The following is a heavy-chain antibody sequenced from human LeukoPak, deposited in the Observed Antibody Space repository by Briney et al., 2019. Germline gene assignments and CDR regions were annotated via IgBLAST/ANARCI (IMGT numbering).Heavy chain of an antibody. CDR1: GGSISSSSYY. J-gene: IGHJ4*02. CDR2: IYYSGST. V-gene: IGHV4-39*07. D-gene: IGHD3-22*01. CDR3: ARVPRDYDSSGYYQYYFDY. Sequence: SEILSLTCTVSGGSISSSSYYWGWIRQPPGKGLEWIGSIYYSGSTYYNPSLKSRVTISVDTSKNQFSLKLSSVTAADTAVYYCARVPRDYDSSGYYQYYFDYWGQGTLVTVSS.